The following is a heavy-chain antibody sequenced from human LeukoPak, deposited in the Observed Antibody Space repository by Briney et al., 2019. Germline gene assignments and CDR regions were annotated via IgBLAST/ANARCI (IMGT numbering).Heavy chain of an antibody. CDR2: INPNSCGT. CDR1: GYTFTGYY. J-gene: IGHJ3*02. D-gene: IGHD3-22*01. V-gene: IGHV1-2*02. Sequence: ASVKVSCKASGYTFTGYYMHWVGQAPGQGLEWMGWINPNSCGTNYAQKFQGRVTMNRDTSISTAYMELSRLRSDDTAVYYCARPTYYYDSSGYYIWGQGTMVTVSS. CDR3: ARPTYYYDSSGYYI.